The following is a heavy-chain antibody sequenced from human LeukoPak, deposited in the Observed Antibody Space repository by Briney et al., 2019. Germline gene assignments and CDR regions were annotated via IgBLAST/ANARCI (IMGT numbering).Heavy chain of an antibody. CDR2: IYYSGDT. J-gene: IGHJ6*03. D-gene: IGHD3-22*01. CDR3: ARVRDSSGYAYYYYYYMDV. CDR1: GGSITSSSYF. Sequence: SETLSLTCTVSGGSITSSSYFWGWVRQPPGKGLEWIANIYYSGDTYYNPSLKSRVTISVDTSKNQFSLKLSSVTAADTAVYYCARVRDSSGYAYYYYYYMDVWGKGTTVTVSS. V-gene: IGHV4-39*07.